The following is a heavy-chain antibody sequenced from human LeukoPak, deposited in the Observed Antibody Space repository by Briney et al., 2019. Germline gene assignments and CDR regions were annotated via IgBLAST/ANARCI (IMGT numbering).Heavy chain of an antibody. CDR2: IWYDGTNI. J-gene: IGHJ4*02. D-gene: IGHD3-22*01. Sequence: PGGSLRLSCAASGFTFSSYGMHWVRQAPGKGLEWVAIIWYDGTNINYGDSVKGRFTISRDNPKSTLYLQMNSLRAEDTAVYYCARLQASTGYYSLDYWGQGTLVTVSS. V-gene: IGHV3-33*08. CDR3: ARLQASTGYYSLDY. CDR1: GFTFSSYG.